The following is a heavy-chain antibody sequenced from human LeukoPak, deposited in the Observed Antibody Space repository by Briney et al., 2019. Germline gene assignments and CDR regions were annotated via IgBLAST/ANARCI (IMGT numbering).Heavy chain of an antibody. Sequence: SQTLSLTYAISGDSVSSKNVAWNWIRQSPSRGLEWLGKTYYRSQWGTDYAVSVNSRITINPDTSKNQFSLQLNSVTPEDTAVYYCARDPRISSACYFDYWGQGTLVTVSS. V-gene: IGHV6-1*01. CDR2: TYYRSQWGT. CDR3: ARDPRISSACYFDY. CDR1: GDSVSSKNVA. D-gene: IGHD6-25*01. J-gene: IGHJ4*02.